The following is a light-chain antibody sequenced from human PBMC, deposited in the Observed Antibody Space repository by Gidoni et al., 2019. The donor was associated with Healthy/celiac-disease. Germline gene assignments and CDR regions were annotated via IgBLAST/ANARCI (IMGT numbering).Light chain of an antibody. CDR1: SSDVGGYHY. V-gene: IGLV2-14*03. Sequence: QSALTQPASVSGSPGQPITISCTGTSSDVGGYHYVSWYQQHPGKAPKPMIYDVSNRPSGVSIRFSGSKSGNTASLTISGLQAEDEADYYCSSYTSSSTYVFGTGTKVTVL. CDR2: DVS. CDR3: SSYTSSSTYV. J-gene: IGLJ1*01.